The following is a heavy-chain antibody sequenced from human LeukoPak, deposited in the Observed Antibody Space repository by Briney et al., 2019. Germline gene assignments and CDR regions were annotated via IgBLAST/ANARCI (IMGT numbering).Heavy chain of an antibody. D-gene: IGHD3-10*01. CDR3: ARGAGSGSYYKGPIQYFDY. J-gene: IGHJ4*02. CDR2: ISAYNGNT. V-gene: IGHV1-18*01. CDR1: GGTFSSYA. Sequence: ASVKVSCKASGGTFSSYAISWVRQAPGQGLEWMGWISAYNGNTNYAQKLQGRVTMTTDTSASTAYMELSSLRSEDTAVYYCARGAGSGSYYKGPIQYFDYWGQGTLVTVSS.